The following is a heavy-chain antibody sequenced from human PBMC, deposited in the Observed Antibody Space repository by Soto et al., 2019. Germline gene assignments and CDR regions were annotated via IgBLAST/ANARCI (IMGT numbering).Heavy chain of an antibody. CDR1: GFTFSSYA. CDR3: AKSGASSPGNWFDS. Sequence: GGSLRLSCASSGFTFSSYAMSWVRQAPGKGLEWVSAITGEGGGTKYAHSVKGRVTITRDTSATTAYMDLSSLNSEDTAVYYCAKSGASSPGNWFDSWGQGTLVTVSS. J-gene: IGHJ5*01. D-gene: IGHD6-13*01. CDR2: ITGEGGGT. V-gene: IGHV3-23*01.